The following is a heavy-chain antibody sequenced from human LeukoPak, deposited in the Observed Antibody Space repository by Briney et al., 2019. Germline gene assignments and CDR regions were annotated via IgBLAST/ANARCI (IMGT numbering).Heavy chain of an antibody. Sequence: GGSLRLSCAASGFTFSSYEMNWVRQAPGKGLEWVSYISSSGSTIYYADSVKGRFTTPRDNAKNSLYLQMNSLRAEDTAVYYCARSPYSSSWYIDYWGQGTLVTVSS. CDR1: GFTFSSYE. CDR2: ISSSGSTI. V-gene: IGHV3-48*03. J-gene: IGHJ4*02. CDR3: ARSPYSSSWYIDY. D-gene: IGHD6-13*01.